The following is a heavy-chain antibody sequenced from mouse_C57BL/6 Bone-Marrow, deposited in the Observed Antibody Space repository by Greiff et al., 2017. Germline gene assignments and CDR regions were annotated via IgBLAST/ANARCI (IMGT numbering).Heavy chain of an antibody. D-gene: IGHD3-1*01. CDR2: IDPSDSYT. J-gene: IGHJ2*01. Sequence: QVQLQQSGAELVMPGASVKLSCKASGYTFTSYWMHWVKQRPGQGLEWIGEIDPSDSYTNYNQKFKGKSTLTVDKSSSPAYMQLSSLTSEDSAVXYCGALDYWGQGTTLTVPS. CDR1: GYTFTSYW. CDR3: GALDY. V-gene: IGHV1-69*01.